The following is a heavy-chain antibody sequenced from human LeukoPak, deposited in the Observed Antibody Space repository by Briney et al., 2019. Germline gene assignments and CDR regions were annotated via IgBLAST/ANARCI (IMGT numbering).Heavy chain of an antibody. V-gene: IGHV3-30-3*01. CDR1: GFTFSSYW. CDR3: ARAPGGRGRYWYFDL. J-gene: IGHJ2*01. CDR2: ISYDGSNK. D-gene: IGHD3-16*01. Sequence: GGSLRLSCAASGFTFSSYWMSWVRQAPGKGLEWVAVISYDGSNKYYADSVKGRFTISRDNSKNTLYLQMNSLRAEDTAVYYCARAPGGRGRYWYFDLWGRGTLVTVSS.